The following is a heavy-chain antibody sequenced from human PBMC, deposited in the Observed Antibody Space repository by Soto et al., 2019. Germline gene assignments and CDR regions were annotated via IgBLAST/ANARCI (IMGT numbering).Heavy chain of an antibody. CDR1: GFTFSSYA. CDR3: ARLDAFDI. Sequence: GGSLRIPYAASGFTFSSYAMHWVRQAPGKGLEWVAVISYDGSNKYYADSVKGRFTISRDNSKNTLYLQMNSLRAEDTAVYYCARLDAFDIWGQGTMVTV. V-gene: IGHV3-30-3*01. J-gene: IGHJ3*02. CDR2: ISYDGSNK.